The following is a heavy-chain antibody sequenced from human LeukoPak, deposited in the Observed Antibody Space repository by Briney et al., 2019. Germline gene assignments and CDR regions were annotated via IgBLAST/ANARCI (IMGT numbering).Heavy chain of an antibody. CDR3: AKGSADSDAFDI. Sequence: GGSLRLSCAASGFTFSSYAMSWVRQAPGKGLEWVSAISGSGGCTYYADSVKGRFTISRDNSKNTLYLQMNSLRAEDTAVYYCAKGSADSDAFDIWGQGTMVTVSS. CDR1: GFTFSSYA. D-gene: IGHD2-2*01. CDR2: ISGSGGCT. J-gene: IGHJ3*02. V-gene: IGHV3-23*01.